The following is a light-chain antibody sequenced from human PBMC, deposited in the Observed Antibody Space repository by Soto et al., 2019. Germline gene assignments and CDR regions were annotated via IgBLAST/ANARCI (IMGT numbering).Light chain of an antibody. V-gene: IGKV3-15*01. CDR3: QLYNNGPTYT. CDR2: GAS. J-gene: IGKJ2*01. CDR1: QSISSS. Sequence: EIVMTQSPATLSVSPGERATLSCRASQSISSSLAWYQQKPGQAPRLLIYGASTRATGTPARFSGSGSGTEFTLTLSSLQFVDFAVYYCQLYNNGPTYTFGQGTKLEIK.